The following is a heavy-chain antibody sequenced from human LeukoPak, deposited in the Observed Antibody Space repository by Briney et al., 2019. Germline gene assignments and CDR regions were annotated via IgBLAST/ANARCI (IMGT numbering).Heavy chain of an antibody. D-gene: IGHD2-15*01. V-gene: IGHV1-46*01. CDR1: GYSFTSYY. Sequence: ASVKVSCKASGYSFTSYYMHWVRQAPGQGLEWMGIINPSGGSTSYAQKFQGRVTMTRDTSTSTVYMELSSLRSEDTAVYYCARGGGYCSGGSCYGEGYYFDYWGQGTLVTVSS. CDR3: ARGGGYCSGGSCYGEGYYFDY. J-gene: IGHJ4*02. CDR2: INPSGGST.